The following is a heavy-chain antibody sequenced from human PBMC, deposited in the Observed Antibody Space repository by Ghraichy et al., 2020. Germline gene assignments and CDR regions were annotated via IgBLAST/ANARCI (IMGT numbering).Heavy chain of an antibody. J-gene: IGHJ4*02. V-gene: IGHV3-23*01. CDR1: GFTFINYG. D-gene: IGHD2-15*01. Sequence: GESLNISCAASGFTFINYGMSWVRQAPGKGLEWVSGISGSGGSTFYADSVKGRFTISRDNSKNTVYLQMNSLRAEDTAVYYCAKWGVVASVGYFENWGQGTLVTVSS. CDR3: AKWGVVASVGYFEN. CDR2: ISGSGGST.